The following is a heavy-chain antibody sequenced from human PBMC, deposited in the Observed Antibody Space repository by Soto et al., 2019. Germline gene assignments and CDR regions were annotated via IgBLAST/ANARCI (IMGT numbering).Heavy chain of an antibody. J-gene: IGHJ4*02. V-gene: IGHV3-23*01. CDR1: GFTFSSYA. CDR2: ISGSGGST. Sequence: QTRASLRPSCAASGFTFSSYAMRWVRQPPGKGLEWVSAISGSGGSTYYADSVKGRFTISRDNSKNTLYLQMNSLRAEDTAVYYCAKKSSNYYDSSGYSDYWGQGTLVTVSS. CDR3: AKKSSNYYDSSGYSDY. D-gene: IGHD3-22*01.